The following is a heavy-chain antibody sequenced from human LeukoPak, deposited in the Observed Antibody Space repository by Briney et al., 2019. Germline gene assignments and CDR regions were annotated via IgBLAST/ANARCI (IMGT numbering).Heavy chain of an antibody. V-gene: IGHV4-34*01. CDR2: IYHSGST. D-gene: IGHD2-15*01. Sequence: PSETLSLTCAVHGGSLSGYYWTWIRQPPGKGLEWIGEIYHSGSTNYNPSLKSRVTISVDTSKNQFSLNLSSVNAADTAVYYCARVDVQRYCSGGTCYSHYYGMDVWAKGPRSPSP. J-gene: IGHJ6*02. CDR3: ARVDVQRYCSGGTCYSHYYGMDV. CDR1: GGSLSGYY.